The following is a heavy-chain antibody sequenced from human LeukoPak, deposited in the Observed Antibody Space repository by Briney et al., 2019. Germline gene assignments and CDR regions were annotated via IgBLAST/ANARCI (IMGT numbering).Heavy chain of an antibody. J-gene: IGHJ4*02. Sequence: ASVKVSCKASGYTFTGYYMHWVRQAPGQALEWMGWINPNSGGTNYAQKFQGRVTMTRDTSISTAYMELSRLRSDDTAVYYCARDLVSYYDSSGALDYWGQGTLVTVSS. CDR3: ARDLVSYYDSSGALDY. V-gene: IGHV1-2*02. CDR1: GYTFTGYY. CDR2: INPNSGGT. D-gene: IGHD3-22*01.